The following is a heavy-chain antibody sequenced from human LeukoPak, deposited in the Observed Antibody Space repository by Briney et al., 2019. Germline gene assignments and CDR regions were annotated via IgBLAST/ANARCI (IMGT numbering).Heavy chain of an antibody. D-gene: IGHD3-22*01. J-gene: IGHJ3*02. CDR3: ARDLYYDSSGYTI. CDR1: GFTFDDYA. CDR2: ISWNSGSI. Sequence: GGSLRLSCAASGFTFDDYAMHWVRQAPGKGLEWVSGISWNSGSIDYADSVKGRFTISRDNAKNSLYLQMNSLRAEDTAVYYCARDLYYDSSGYTIWGQGTMVTVSS. V-gene: IGHV3-9*01.